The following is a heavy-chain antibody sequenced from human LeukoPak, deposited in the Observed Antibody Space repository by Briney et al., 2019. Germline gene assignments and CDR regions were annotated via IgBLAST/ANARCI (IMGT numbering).Heavy chain of an antibody. J-gene: IGHJ6*03. CDR3: AKDLYKTASFGVVIIRNYYYYMDV. CDR1: VFTFNNFG. CDR2: LRFDGSNQ. D-gene: IGHD3-3*01. Sequence: GVPLRLSCAPSVFTFNNFGMHWVRQAPGKGLEWVSFLRFDGSNQDYADCVKGRCTISRDNSKNTLYLQMNSLRAEDTAVYYCAKDLYKTASFGVVIIRNYYYYMDVWGKGTTVTVSS. V-gene: IGHV3-30*02.